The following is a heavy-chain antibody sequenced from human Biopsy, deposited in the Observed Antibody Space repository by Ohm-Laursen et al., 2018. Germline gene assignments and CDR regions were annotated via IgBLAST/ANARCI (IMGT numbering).Heavy chain of an antibody. V-gene: IGHV4-34*01. CDR2: INHSGRT. Sequence: SDTLSLTCAVYGESFNGYYWSWIRQTPGQGLESIGEINHSGRTNYNPSLKSRVTLSVDTSKNQFSLMVRSVTAADTAVYYCVRGVDYYDPYHYYALDVWGQGTTVTASS. D-gene: IGHD3-22*01. CDR3: VRGVDYYDPYHYYALDV. CDR1: GESFNGYY. J-gene: IGHJ6*02.